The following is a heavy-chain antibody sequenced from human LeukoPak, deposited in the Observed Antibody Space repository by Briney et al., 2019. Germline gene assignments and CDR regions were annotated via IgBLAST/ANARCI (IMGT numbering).Heavy chain of an antibody. J-gene: IGHJ4*02. CDR2: ISSSSRTI. Sequence: GGSLRLSCAASGFTFSSYWMSWVRQAPGKGLEWVSYISSSSRTIYYADSVKGRLTISRDNAKNSLYLQMNSLRDEDTAVYYCARVTVAGTDWGQGTLVTVSS. CDR3: ARVTVAGTD. V-gene: IGHV3-48*02. CDR1: GFTFSSYW. D-gene: IGHD6-19*01.